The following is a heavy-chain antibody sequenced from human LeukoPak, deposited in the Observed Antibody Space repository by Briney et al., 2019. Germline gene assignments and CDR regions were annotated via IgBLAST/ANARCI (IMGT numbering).Heavy chain of an antibody. V-gene: IGHV4-59*02. D-gene: IGHD3-22*01. CDR2: VYFSGST. Sequence: KSSETLSLTCAVSGGSVSSAYWSWIRQPPGKGLEWIGYVYFSGSTNYNPSLTSRVTISADTSKNQFSLKLTSVTAADTAVYYCAYSIGYYDEWFQNWGQGTLATVSS. J-gene: IGHJ1*01. CDR3: AYSIGYYDEWFQN. CDR1: GGSVSSAY.